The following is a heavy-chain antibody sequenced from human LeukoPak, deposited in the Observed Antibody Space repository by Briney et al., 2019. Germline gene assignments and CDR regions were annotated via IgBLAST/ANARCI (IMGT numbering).Heavy chain of an antibody. CDR3: ASLWFGEIPRDY. J-gene: IGHJ4*02. CDR1: GYSISSGYY. D-gene: IGHD3-10*01. Sequence: PSETLSLTCTVSGYSISSGYYWGWIRQPPGKGLEWIGSIYHSGSTYYNPSLKSRVTISVDTSKNQFTLKLSSVTAADTAVYYCASLWFGEIPRDYWGQGTLVTVSS. CDR2: IYHSGST. V-gene: IGHV4-38-2*02.